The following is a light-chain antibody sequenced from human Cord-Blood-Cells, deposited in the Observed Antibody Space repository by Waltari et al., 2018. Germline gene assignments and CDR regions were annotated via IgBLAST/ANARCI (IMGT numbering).Light chain of an antibody. CDR1: QSISSW. CDR2: KAS. CDR3: QQYNSYT. V-gene: IGKV1-5*03. Sequence: DIQMTQSPSTLSASXGDXXTITCRASQSISSWLAWYQQKPGKAPKLLIYKASSLESGVPSRFSGSGSGTEFTLTISSLQPDDFATYYCQQYNSYTFGQGTKLEIK. J-gene: IGKJ2*01.